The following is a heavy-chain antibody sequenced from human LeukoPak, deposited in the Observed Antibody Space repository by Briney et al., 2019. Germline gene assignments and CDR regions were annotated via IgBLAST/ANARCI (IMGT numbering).Heavy chain of an antibody. J-gene: IGHJ3*02. Sequence: SETLSLTCTVSGGSISSYYWSWIRQPPGKGLEWIGYIYYSGSTNYNPSLKSRVTISVDTSKNQFSLKLSSVTAADTAVYYCARQPKWLGDAFDIWSQGTMVTVSS. D-gene: IGHD3-10*01. V-gene: IGHV4-59*08. CDR1: GGSISSYY. CDR3: ARQPKWLGDAFDI. CDR2: IYYSGST.